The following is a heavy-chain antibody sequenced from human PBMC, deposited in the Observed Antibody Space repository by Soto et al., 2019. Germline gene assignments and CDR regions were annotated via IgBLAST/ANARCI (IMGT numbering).Heavy chain of an antibody. Sequence: PGGSLRLSCAASGFTFSGSAMHWVRQASGKGLEWVGRIRSKANSYATAYAASVKGRFTISRDDSKNTAYLQMNSLKTEDTAVNYCTRSRDFLGSYYFDYWGQGTLVTVSS. CDR1: GFTFSGSA. V-gene: IGHV3-73*01. J-gene: IGHJ4*02. CDR3: TRSRDFLGSYYFDY. CDR2: IRSKANSYAT.